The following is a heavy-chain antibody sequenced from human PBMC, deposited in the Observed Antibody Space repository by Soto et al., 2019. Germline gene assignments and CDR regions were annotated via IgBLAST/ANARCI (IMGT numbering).Heavy chain of an antibody. CDR1: GFTFNNYA. V-gene: IGHV3-23*01. Sequence: GGSLRLSCAASGFTFNNYAMSWVRQAPGKGLEWVSAISGSGTSTYYADSVKGRFTISRDNSKNTLYLQMNSLRAEDTAVYYCARDLGIYSNFHYFDYWGQGTLVTVSS. CDR2: ISGSGTST. D-gene: IGHD4-4*01. CDR3: ARDLGIYSNFHYFDY. J-gene: IGHJ4*02.